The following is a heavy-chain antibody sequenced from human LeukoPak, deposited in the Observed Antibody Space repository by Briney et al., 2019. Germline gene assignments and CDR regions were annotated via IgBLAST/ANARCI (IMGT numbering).Heavy chain of an antibody. CDR1: GFTFSSYS. CDR3: ARDSAGEQWLVMGDY. V-gene: IGHV3-48*02. J-gene: IGHJ4*02. D-gene: IGHD6-19*01. Sequence: GGFLRLSCAASGFTFSSYSMNWVRQAPGKGLEWGSYISSSSSTIYYADSVKGRFTISRDNAKNSLYLQMNSLRDEDTAVYYCARDSAGEQWLVMGDYWGQGTLVTVSS. CDR2: ISSSSSTI.